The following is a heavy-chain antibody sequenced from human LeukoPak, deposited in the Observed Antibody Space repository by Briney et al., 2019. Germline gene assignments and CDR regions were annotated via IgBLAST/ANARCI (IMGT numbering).Heavy chain of an antibody. CDR1: GFPFSIYG. CDR3: AKDGAWLRFDD. CDR2: ISPGGGPT. J-gene: IGHJ4*02. V-gene: IGHV3-23*01. D-gene: IGHD5-12*01. Sequence: GGSLRLSCAGSGFPFSIYGMNWVRQAPGKGLEWVSGISPGGGPTYYADSVKGRFTISRDDSKNTLYLQMNNLRVEDTAVYYCAKDGAWLRFDDWGQGILVTVSS.